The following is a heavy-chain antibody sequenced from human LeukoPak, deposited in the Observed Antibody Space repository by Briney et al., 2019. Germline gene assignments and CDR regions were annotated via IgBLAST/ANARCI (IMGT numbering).Heavy chain of an antibody. Sequence: TGGSLRLSCAASGFTFSSYWMSWVRQAPGKGLEWVANIKQDGSEKYYVDSVKGRFTISRDNAKNSLYLQMNTPRVEDTAVYYCTRDLMDYDVSTGLHHYYMDVWGQGTTVTVSS. CDR3: TRDLMDYDVSTGLHHYYMDV. J-gene: IGHJ6*02. CDR2: IKQDGSEK. V-gene: IGHV3-7*01. CDR1: GFTFSSYW. D-gene: IGHD3-9*01.